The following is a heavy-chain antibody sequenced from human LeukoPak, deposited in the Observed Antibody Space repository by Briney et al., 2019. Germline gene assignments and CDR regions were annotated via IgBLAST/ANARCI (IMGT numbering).Heavy chain of an antibody. Sequence: PGGSLRLSCAASGFTFSSYSMNWVRQAPGKGLEWVSSISSSSSYIYYADSVKGRFTISRDNAKNSLYLQMNSLRAEDTAVYYCARERITMVRGVIITESDVYYYYMDVWGKGTTVTVSS. D-gene: IGHD3-10*01. CDR3: ARERITMVRGVIITESDVYYYYMDV. J-gene: IGHJ6*03. CDR2: ISSSSSYI. CDR1: GFTFSSYS. V-gene: IGHV3-21*01.